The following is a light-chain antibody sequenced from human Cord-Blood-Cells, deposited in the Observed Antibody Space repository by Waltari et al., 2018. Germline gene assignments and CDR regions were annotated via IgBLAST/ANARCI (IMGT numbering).Light chain of an antibody. J-gene: IGKJ4*01. CDR1: QSVSSSY. Sequence: DIVLTLSPVTLSLSPGVRATLSCRASQSVSSSYLAGYQQKLGQAPRLLIYGASSRATGIPDRFSSSVSGTDFTLTIIRLEPEDFAVYYCQQYGSAPLTFGGGTKVEIK. CDR2: GAS. V-gene: IGKV3-20*01. CDR3: QQYGSAPLT.